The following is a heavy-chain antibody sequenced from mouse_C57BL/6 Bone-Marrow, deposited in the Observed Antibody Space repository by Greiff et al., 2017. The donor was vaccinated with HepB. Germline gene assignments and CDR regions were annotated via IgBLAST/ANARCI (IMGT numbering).Heavy chain of an antibody. CDR3: TRAMITNWYFDV. CDR2: ISSGGDYI. CDR1: GFTFSSYA. J-gene: IGHJ1*03. V-gene: IGHV5-9-1*02. D-gene: IGHD2-4*01. Sequence: EVQLVESGEGLVKPGGSLKLSCAASGFTFSSYAMSWVRQTPEKRLEWVAYISSGGDYIYYADTVKGRFTISRDNARNTLYLQMSSLKSEDTAMYYCTRAMITNWYFDVWGTGTTVTVSS.